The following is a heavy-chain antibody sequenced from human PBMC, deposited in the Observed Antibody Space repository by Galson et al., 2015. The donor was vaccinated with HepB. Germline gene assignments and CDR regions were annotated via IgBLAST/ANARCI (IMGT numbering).Heavy chain of an antibody. CDR3: ARRGMSTTYFHS. CDR1: GYNFTNYW. Sequence: QSGAEVKKPGESLKISCKDSGYNFTNYWIAWVRQMPGKGLEWMGIIYPCDSDTRYSPSLQGQVSISADKSISTAYVQWNSLKASDTAMYYCARRGMSTTYFHSWGQGTLGTVSS. CDR2: IYPCDSDT. D-gene: IGHD5-24*01. J-gene: IGHJ4*02. V-gene: IGHV5-51*01.